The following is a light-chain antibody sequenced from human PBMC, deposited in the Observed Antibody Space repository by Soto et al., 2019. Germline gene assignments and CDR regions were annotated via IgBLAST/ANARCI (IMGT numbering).Light chain of an antibody. CDR2: GAS. Sequence: EIVLTQSPGTLSLSPGERATLSCRASQSVSSSYLAWYQHKPGQAPRLLIYGASSRATGITDRFIGSGSGTDFTLTINRLEPEDFAVYYCQQYGTSVWGTFGQGTKLEIK. V-gene: IGKV3-20*01. CDR3: QQYGTSVWGT. J-gene: IGKJ2*01. CDR1: QSVSSSY.